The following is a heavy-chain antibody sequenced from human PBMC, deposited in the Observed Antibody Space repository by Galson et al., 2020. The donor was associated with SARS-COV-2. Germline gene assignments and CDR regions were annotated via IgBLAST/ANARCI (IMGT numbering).Heavy chain of an antibody. J-gene: IGHJ4*02. CDR2: ISSSSSTI. Sequence: GSLRLSCAASGFTFSSYSMNWVRQAPGKGLEWVSYISSSSSTIYYADSVKGRFTISRDNAKNSLYLQMNSLRDEDTAVYYCAREGLEWELPTNPDYWGQGTLVTVSS. V-gene: IGHV3-48*02. CDR1: GFTFSSYS. CDR3: AREGLEWELPTNPDY. D-gene: IGHD1-26*01.